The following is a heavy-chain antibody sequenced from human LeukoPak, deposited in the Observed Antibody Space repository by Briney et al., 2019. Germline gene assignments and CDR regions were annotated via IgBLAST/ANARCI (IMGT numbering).Heavy chain of an antibody. Sequence: GGSLRLSCAASGFTFSSYAMSWVRQAPEKGLEWVSAISGSGGTTYYADSVKGRFTISRDNSKNTLYLQMNSLRVEDTAVYYCARGRGGSYHYWGQGTLVTVSS. CDR3: ARGRGGSYHY. CDR2: ISGSGGTT. D-gene: IGHD1-26*01. CDR1: GFTFSSYA. V-gene: IGHV3-23*01. J-gene: IGHJ4*02.